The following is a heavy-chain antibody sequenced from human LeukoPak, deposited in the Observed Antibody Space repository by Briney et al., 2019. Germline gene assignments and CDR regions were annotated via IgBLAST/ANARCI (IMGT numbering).Heavy chain of an antibody. Sequence: PGGSLRLSCAASGFTVSSNYMSWVRQAPGKGLEWVAVIYSGGSTYYADSVKGRFIISRDNSKNTLYLQMNSLRAEDTAVYYCARPAYYGSGSYYNPGVDYWGQGTLVTVSS. CDR3: ARPAYYGSGSYYNPGVDY. CDR1: GFTVSSNY. V-gene: IGHV3-66*04. J-gene: IGHJ4*02. D-gene: IGHD3-10*01. CDR2: IYSGGST.